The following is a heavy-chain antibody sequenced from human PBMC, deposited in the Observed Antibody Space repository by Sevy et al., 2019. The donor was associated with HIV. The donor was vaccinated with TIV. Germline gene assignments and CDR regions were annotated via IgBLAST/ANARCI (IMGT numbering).Heavy chain of an antibody. D-gene: IGHD3-22*01. V-gene: IGHV3-21*01. J-gene: IGHJ3*02. CDR3: ARAYYDSSGYQPNDAFDI. Sequence: GGSLRLSCAASGFTFSSYSMNWVRQAPGKRLEWVSSISSSSSYIYYADSVKGRFTISRDNAKNSLYLQMNSLRAEDTAVYYCARAYYDSSGYQPNDAFDIWGQGTLVTVSS. CDR2: ISSSSSYI. CDR1: GFTFSSYS.